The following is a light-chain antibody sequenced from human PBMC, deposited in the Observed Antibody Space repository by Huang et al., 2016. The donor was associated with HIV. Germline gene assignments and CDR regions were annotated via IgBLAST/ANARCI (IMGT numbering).Light chain of an antibody. CDR2: DAS. J-gene: IGKJ4*01. V-gene: IGKV3-11*01. CDR3: QQRSDWPLT. Sequence: EIMLTQSPATLSLSPGEKATLSCRASQRVNTVLAWYQQKPGQAPRLLIYDASNRATGIPARFSGSGSGTDFTLTISSLEPEDSAVYYCQQRSDWPLTLGGGTKVEIQ. CDR1: QRVNTV.